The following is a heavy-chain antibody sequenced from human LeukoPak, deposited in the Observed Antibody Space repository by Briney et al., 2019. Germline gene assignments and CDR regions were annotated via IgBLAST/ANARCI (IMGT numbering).Heavy chain of an antibody. Sequence: ASVKVSCKASGYTFTSYDINWVRQATGQGLEWMGWMNPNSGNTGYAQKFQGRVTMTRNTSISTAYMELSSLRSEDTAVYYCARDRNDFWSGYYTREYYYYYMDVWGKGTTVTVSS. CDR1: GYTFTSYD. V-gene: IGHV1-8*01. CDR3: ARDRNDFWSGYYTREYYYYYMDV. J-gene: IGHJ6*03. D-gene: IGHD3-3*01. CDR2: MNPNSGNT.